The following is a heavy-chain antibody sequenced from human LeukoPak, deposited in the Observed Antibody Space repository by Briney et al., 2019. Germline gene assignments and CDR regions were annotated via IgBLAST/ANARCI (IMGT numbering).Heavy chain of an antibody. V-gene: IGHV3-7*01. CDR3: ARDYDFWSGYYYY. Sequence: GGSLRRSCAASGFTFSSFAMTWVRQAPAKGLEWVANIKQDGSEKHYVDSVKGRFTISRDNAKNSLFLQMNSLRVEDTAVYYCARDYDFWSGYYYYWGQGTLVTVSS. J-gene: IGHJ4*02. D-gene: IGHD3-3*01. CDR2: IKQDGSEK. CDR1: GFTFSSFA.